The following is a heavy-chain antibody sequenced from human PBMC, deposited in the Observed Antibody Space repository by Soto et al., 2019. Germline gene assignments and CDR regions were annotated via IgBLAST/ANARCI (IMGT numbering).Heavy chain of an antibody. J-gene: IGHJ6*02. CDR2: ISYDGSNK. V-gene: IGHV3-30*18. Sequence: QVQLVESGGGVVQPGRSLRLSCAASGFTFSSYGMHWVRQAPGKGLEWVAVISYDGSNKYYADSVKGRFTISRDNSKNTLYLQMNSLRAEDTAGYYCAKDLGGGRSYYYYGMDVWGQGTTVTVSS. CDR1: GFTFSSYG. D-gene: IGHD2-15*01. CDR3: AKDLGGGRSYYYYGMDV.